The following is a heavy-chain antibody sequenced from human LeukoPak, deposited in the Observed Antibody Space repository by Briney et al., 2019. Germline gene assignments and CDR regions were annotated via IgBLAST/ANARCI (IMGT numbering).Heavy chain of an antibody. Sequence: ASVKVSCKASGGTFSSYAISWVRQPPGQGLEWMGGIIPIFGTANYAQKFQGRVTITADESTSTAYMELSSLRSEDTAVYYCARVGQRTVTLDYWGQGTLVTVSS. D-gene: IGHD4-17*01. CDR3: ARVGQRTVTLDY. J-gene: IGHJ4*02. V-gene: IGHV1-69*13. CDR2: IIPIFGTA. CDR1: GGTFSSYA.